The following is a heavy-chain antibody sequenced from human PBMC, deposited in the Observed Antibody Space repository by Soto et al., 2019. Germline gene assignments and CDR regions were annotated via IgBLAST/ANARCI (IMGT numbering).Heavy chain of an antibody. CDR2: ISAYNGNT. Sequence: ASVKVSCKASGYTFTSYGISWVRQAPGQGLEWMGWISAYNGNTNYAQKLQGRVTMTTDTSTSTAYMELRSLRSDDTAVYYCARSNIVVVPAAMGHYYYYMDVWGKGTTVTVSS. J-gene: IGHJ6*03. CDR1: GYTFTSYG. CDR3: ARSNIVVVPAAMGHYYYYMDV. V-gene: IGHV1-18*01. D-gene: IGHD2-2*01.